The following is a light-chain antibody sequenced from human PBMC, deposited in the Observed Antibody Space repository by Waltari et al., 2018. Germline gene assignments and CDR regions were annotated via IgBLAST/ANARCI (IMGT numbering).Light chain of an antibody. CDR3: QHSFETPYS. V-gene: IGKV1-39*01. J-gene: IGKJ2*03. CDR2: GAS. CDR1: ENIGSY. Sequence: DIHMTQSPPSLSASIGDRVTITCRASENIGSYLNWYQQKSGEVPRLLIYGASTLQSGGPPRFSGSRSGTDFTFTISSLQPEDCAVYYCQHSFETPYSFGQGTKVEIK.